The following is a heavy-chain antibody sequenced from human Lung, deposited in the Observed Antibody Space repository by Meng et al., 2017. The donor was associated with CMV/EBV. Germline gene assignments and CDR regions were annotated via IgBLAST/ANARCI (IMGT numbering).Heavy chain of an antibody. Sequence: ASVKVSCKASGDNFTGYYIHWVRQAPGQGLEWMGWINPNSGGTNYAQKFQGRITMTGDTSITTAYMELSRLRSDDMAVYHCARVKRYCTGGTCSSTGYYGMDVWGQGTXVTVSS. J-gene: IGHJ6*02. V-gene: IGHV1-2*02. CDR2: INPNSGGT. CDR1: GDNFTGYY. D-gene: IGHD2-15*01. CDR3: ARVKRYCTGGTCSSTGYYGMDV.